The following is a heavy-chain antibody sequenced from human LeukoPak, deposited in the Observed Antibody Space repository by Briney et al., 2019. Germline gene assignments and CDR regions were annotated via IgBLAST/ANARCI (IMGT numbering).Heavy chain of an antibody. V-gene: IGHV3-30*04. D-gene: IGHD3-3*01. Sequence: GVPLRLPCAASGFTFSSYAMHWVRQAPGKGLEWVAVISYDGSNKYYADSVKGRFTISRDNSKNTLYRQMNSLRAEDTAVYYCARDLEGSGDYWGQGTLVTVSS. CDR3: ARDLEGSGDY. CDR2: ISYDGSNK. J-gene: IGHJ4*02. CDR1: GFTFSSYA.